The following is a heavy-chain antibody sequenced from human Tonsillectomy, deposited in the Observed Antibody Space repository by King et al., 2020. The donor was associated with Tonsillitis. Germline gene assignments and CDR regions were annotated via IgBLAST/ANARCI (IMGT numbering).Heavy chain of an antibody. CDR2: INSDGSST. Sequence: VQLVESGGGLVQPGGSLRLSCAATGFTFSNSWMHWVRQVPGKGLAWVSRINSDGSSTSYADSVKGRFTISRDNAKNTLYLQMNSLRAEDTAVYYCSPLEPVQYGMDVWGQGTTVTVSS. J-gene: IGHJ6*02. V-gene: IGHV3-74*01. D-gene: IGHD1-1*01. CDR3: SPLEPVQYGMDV. CDR1: GFTFSNSW.